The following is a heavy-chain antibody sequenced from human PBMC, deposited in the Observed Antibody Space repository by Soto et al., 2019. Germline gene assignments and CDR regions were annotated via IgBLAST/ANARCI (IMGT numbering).Heavy chain of an antibody. D-gene: IGHD1-26*01. J-gene: IGHJ4*02. V-gene: IGHV3-7*03. CDR2: IKQDGSER. Sequence: WGSLRLSCAASAFTFMSYWMSWVRQAPGKGLEWVANIKQDGSERYHVDSVKGRFTISRDNAKNSLFLQMNSLRADDTAVYYCASETSSGTSDYWGQGTLVTV. CDR1: AFTFMSYW. CDR3: ASETSSGTSDY.